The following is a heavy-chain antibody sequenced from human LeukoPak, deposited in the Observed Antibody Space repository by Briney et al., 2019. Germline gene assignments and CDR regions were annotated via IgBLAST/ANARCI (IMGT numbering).Heavy chain of an antibody. J-gene: IGHJ4*02. D-gene: IGHD3-22*01. CDR1: GFTFSSYS. CDR2: IKQDGTQK. V-gene: IGHV3-7*01. Sequence: GGSLRLSCAASGFTFSSYSMNWVRQAPGKGPEWVANIKQDGTQKYYVDSVKGRFTISRDNAKNSLYLQMNSLRAEDTAVYYCASGQYGFGYPHFDYWGQGTLVTVSS. CDR3: ASGQYGFGYPHFDY.